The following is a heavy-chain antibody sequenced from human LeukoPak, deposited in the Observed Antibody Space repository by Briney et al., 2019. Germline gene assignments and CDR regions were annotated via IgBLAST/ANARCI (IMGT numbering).Heavy chain of an antibody. J-gene: IGHJ4*02. Sequence: SETLSLTCAVSGGSISSYFWSWIRQPPGKGLQWIGYIYYSGSTIYNPSLKSRVTISVDTSKNQFSLKLSSVTAADTAVYYCARYRWIPGYFDYWGQGTLVTVSS. D-gene: IGHD5-18*01. CDR3: ARYRWIPGYFDY. V-gene: IGHV4-59*12. CDR2: IYYSGST. CDR1: GGSISSYF.